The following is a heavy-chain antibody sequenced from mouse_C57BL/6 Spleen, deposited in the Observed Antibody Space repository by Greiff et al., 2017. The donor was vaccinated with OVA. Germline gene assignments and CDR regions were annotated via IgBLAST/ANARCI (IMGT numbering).Heavy chain of an antibody. D-gene: IGHD2-4*01. CDR1: GFSLTSYG. V-gene: IGHV2-5*01. J-gene: IGHJ1*03. CDR3: AKEDDYDGYFDV. Sequence: VKLVESGPGLVQPSQSLSITCTVSGFSLTSYGVHWVRQSPGKGLEWLGVIWRGGSTDYNAAFMSRLSITKDNSKSQVFFKMNSLQADDTAIYYCAKEDDYDGYFDVWGTGTTVTVSS. CDR2: IWRGGST.